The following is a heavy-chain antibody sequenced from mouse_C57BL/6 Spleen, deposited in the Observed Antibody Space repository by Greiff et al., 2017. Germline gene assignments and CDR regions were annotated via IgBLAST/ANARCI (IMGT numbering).Heavy chain of an antibody. V-gene: IGHV1-50*01. CDR1: GYTFTSYW. J-gene: IGHJ1*03. CDR3: ARGGDGYYLWYFDV. Sequence: QVQLQQPGAELVKPGASVKLSCKASGYTFTSYWMQWVKQRPGQGLEWIGEIDPSDSYTNYNQKFKGKATLTVDTSSSTAYMQLSSLTSEDSAVYYCARGGDGYYLWYFDVWGTGTTVTVSS. D-gene: IGHD2-3*01. CDR2: IDPSDSYT.